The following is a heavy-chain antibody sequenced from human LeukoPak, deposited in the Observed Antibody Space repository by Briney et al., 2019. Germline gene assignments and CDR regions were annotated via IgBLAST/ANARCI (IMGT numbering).Heavy chain of an antibody. CDR2: ISGSGGST. CDR1: RFSFSDYY. D-gene: IGHD4-11*01. J-gene: IGHJ4*02. V-gene: IGHV3-23*01. CDR3: AKGDYSNYVRSYFDY. Sequence: GGSLRLSCAASRFSFSDYYMTWIRQAPGKGLEWVSAISGSGGSTYYADSVKGRFTISRDNSKNTLFLQMNSLRAEDTAVYYCAKGDYSNYVRSYFDYWGQGTLVTVSS.